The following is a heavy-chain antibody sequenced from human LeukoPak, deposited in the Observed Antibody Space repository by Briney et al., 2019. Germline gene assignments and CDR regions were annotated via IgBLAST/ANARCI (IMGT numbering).Heavy chain of an antibody. CDR1: GFTFSSYA. Sequence: GGSLRLSCAASGFTFSSYAMSWVRQAPGKGLEWVSAISGSGGSTYYPDSVKGRFTTSRDNSKHMLHLQMNSLRAEATAVYYCAKDLAAYSSGWFYYFDYWGQGTLVTVSS. D-gene: IGHD6-19*01. CDR2: ISGSGGST. CDR3: AKDLAAYSSGWFYYFDY. J-gene: IGHJ4*02. V-gene: IGHV3-23*01.